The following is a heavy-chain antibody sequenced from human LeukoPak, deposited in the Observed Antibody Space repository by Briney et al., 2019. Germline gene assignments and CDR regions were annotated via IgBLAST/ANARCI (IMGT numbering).Heavy chain of an antibody. Sequence: GGSLRLSCAASGFTFSSYWMSWVRQAPGKGLEWVATIKQDGSEKYYVDSVKGRFTISRDNAKNSLYLQMNSLRAEDTAVYYCARRGSSGWYRAFDIWGQGTMVTVSS. D-gene: IGHD6-19*01. CDR3: ARRGSSGWYRAFDI. V-gene: IGHV3-7*01. CDR1: GFTFSSYW. J-gene: IGHJ3*02. CDR2: IKQDGSEK.